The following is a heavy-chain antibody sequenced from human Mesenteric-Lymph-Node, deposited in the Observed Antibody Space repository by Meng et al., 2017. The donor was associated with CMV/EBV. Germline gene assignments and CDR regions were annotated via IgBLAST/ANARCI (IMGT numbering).Heavy chain of an antibody. J-gene: IGHJ4*02. Sequence: VQRQQWGVVVLKPSWTLSLTSAVYGGCFSGYYGGWIRQPPGKGLEWIGEINHSGSTNYNPSLKSRVTISVDTSKNQFSLKLSSVTAADTAVYYCARHQRWLKSEGGFNYWGQGTLVTVSS. CDR2: INHSGST. V-gene: IGHV4-34*01. D-gene: IGHD4-23*01. CDR3: ARHQRWLKSEGGFNY. CDR1: GGCFSGYY.